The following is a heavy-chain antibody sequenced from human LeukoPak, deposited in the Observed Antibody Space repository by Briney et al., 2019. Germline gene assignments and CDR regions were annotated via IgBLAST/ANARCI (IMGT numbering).Heavy chain of an antibody. V-gene: IGHV3-23*01. CDR3: AKDLRPDGVDNFDH. D-gene: IGHD2-8*01. Sequence: GGSLRLSCAASGFNFNSYTMNWVRQASGKGLQWVANILASGSPTYYADPVKGRFIISRDNSKNTVYLQMNSLRVEDTAIYYCAKDLRPDGVDNFDHWGQGILVTVSS. CDR1: GFNFNSYT. J-gene: IGHJ4*02. CDR2: ILASGSPT.